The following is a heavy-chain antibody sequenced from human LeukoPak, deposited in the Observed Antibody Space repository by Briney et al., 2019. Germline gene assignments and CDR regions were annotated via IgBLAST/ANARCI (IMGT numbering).Heavy chain of an antibody. CDR3: ARGNLGGPGWFDP. Sequence: ASETLSLTCAVYGGSFSGYYWSWIRQPPGKGLEWIGEINHSGSTNYYPSLKSRVTISVDTSKNQFSLKLSSVTAADTAVYYCARGNLGGPGWFDPWGQGTLVTVSS. J-gene: IGHJ5*02. CDR2: INHSGST. CDR1: GGSFSGYY. D-gene: IGHD1-14*01. V-gene: IGHV4-34*01.